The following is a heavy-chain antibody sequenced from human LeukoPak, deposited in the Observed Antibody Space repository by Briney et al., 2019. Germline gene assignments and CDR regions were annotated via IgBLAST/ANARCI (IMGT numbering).Heavy chain of an antibody. CDR2: ISSSSSYI. CDR3: ARAGLIAVAGTVDAFDI. V-gene: IGHV3-21*01. CDR1: GFTFSSYS. J-gene: IGHJ3*02. D-gene: IGHD6-19*01. Sequence: PGGSLRLSCAASGFTFSSYSMNWVRQAPGKGLEWVSSISSSSSYIYYADSLKGRFTISRDNAKNSLYLQMNSLRAEDTAVYYCARAGLIAVAGTVDAFDIWGQGTMVTVSS.